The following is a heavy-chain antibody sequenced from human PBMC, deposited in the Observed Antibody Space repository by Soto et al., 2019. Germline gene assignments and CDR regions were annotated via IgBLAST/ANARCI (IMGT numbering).Heavy chain of an antibody. CDR3: ASPTLGAFDI. D-gene: IGHD3-16*01. CDR1: GGSISSSNYY. Sequence: SETLSLTCTVSGGSISSSNYYWGRIRQPPGKGLEWIGSVYYSGSTSYNSSRKSRVTISVDTSKNQFSLRLSSVTAADTAVYYCASPTLGAFDIWGQGTMVTVSS. CDR2: VYYSGST. J-gene: IGHJ3*02. V-gene: IGHV4-39*01.